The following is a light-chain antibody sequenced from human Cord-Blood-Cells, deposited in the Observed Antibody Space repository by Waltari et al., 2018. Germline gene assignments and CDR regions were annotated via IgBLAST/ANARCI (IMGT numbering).Light chain of an antibody. Sequence: IQMTQSPSSLSASVGDRVTIPCRASQSISSYLNWYQQKPGKAPKLLIYAASSLQSGVPSMFSGSGSGTDFTLTISSLQPEDFATYYCQQSYSTLRLTFGGGTKVEIK. CDR3: QQSYSTLRLT. V-gene: IGKV1-39*01. J-gene: IGKJ4*01. CDR1: QSISSY. CDR2: AAS.